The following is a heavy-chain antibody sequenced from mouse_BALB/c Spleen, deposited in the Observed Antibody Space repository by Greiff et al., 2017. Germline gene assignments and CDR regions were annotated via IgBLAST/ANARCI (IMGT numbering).Heavy chain of an antibody. V-gene: IGHV5-12-1*01. CDR3: ARVGNHYAMDY. Sequence: DVKLVESGGGLVKPGGSLKLSCAASGFAFSSYDMSWVRQTPEKRLEWVAYISSGGGSTYYPDTVKGRFTISRDNAKNTLYLQMSSLKSEDTAMYYCARVGNHYAMDYWGQGTSVTVSS. J-gene: IGHJ4*01. D-gene: IGHD2-1*01. CDR1: GFAFSSYD. CDR2: ISSGGGST.